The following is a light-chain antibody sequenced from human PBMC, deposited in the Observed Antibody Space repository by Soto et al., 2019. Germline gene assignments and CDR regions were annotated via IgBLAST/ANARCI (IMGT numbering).Light chain of an antibody. V-gene: IGKV3-11*01. CDR3: QQRHMWPIT. Sequence: EVVLTQSPFTLSLSPGERATLSFRSSQSFRGLLAWYQQKPGQAPRLLIYDAYNRATGIPPRFSGSGSGTDFTLAISSLEPEDSAVYYCQQRHMWPITFGQGTRLEI. J-gene: IGKJ5*01. CDR1: QSFRGL. CDR2: DAY.